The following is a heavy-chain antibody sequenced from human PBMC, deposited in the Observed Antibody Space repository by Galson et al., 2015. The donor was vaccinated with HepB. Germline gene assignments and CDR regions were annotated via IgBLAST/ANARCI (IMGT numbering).Heavy chain of an antibody. CDR2: IIPILGIA. D-gene: IGHD3-16*01. J-gene: IGHJ6*03. V-gene: IGHV1-69*04. CDR1: GGTFSSYA. Sequence: SVKVSCKASGGTFSSYAISWVRQAPGQGLEWMGRIIPILGIANYAQKFQGRVTITADKSTSTAYMELSSLRSEDTAVYYCAREDGGYYYMDVWGKGTTVTVSS. CDR3: AREDGGYYYMDV.